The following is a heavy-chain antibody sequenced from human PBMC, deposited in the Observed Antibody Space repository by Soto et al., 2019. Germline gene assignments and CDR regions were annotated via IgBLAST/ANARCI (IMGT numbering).Heavy chain of an antibody. D-gene: IGHD6-13*01. Sequence: GESLKISCKGSGYSFTSYWISWVRQMPGKGLEWMGIIDPGDSDTRYSPSFQGQVTISADKSISTAYLQWSSLKASDTAMYYCARTSAAGKNYNGMDVWGQGTTVTVSS. CDR2: IDPGDSDT. V-gene: IGHV5-51*01. CDR3: ARTSAAGKNYNGMDV. CDR1: GYSFTSYW. J-gene: IGHJ6*02.